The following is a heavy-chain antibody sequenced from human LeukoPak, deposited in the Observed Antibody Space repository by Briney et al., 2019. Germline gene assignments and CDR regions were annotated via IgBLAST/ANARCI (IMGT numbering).Heavy chain of an antibody. Sequence: PGGPLRLSCAASGFTFSSYWMSWVRQAPGKGLEWVSSISSSSSYIYYADSVKGRFTISRDNAKNSLYLQMNSLRAEDTAVYYCAGEGHYCSSTSCYTDYWGQGTLVTVSS. D-gene: IGHD2-2*01. CDR2: ISSSSSYI. CDR1: GFTFSSYW. J-gene: IGHJ4*02. V-gene: IGHV3-21*01. CDR3: AGEGHYCSSTSCYTDY.